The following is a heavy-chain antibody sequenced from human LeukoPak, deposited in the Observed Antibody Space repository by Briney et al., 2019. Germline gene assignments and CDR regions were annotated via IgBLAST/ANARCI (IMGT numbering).Heavy chain of an antibody. CDR3: ATSRDSSGVG. CDR2: INQDGSVK. Sequence: PGGSLRLSGAASGFTFTSFWMSWVRQAPGKGLEWVANINQDGSVKFYVDSVKGRFTISRDNARSSLYLQMNSLRAEDTAVYYCATSRDSSGVGWGQGNLVTVSS. D-gene: IGHD3-22*01. J-gene: IGHJ4*02. V-gene: IGHV3-7*01. CDR1: GFTFTSFW.